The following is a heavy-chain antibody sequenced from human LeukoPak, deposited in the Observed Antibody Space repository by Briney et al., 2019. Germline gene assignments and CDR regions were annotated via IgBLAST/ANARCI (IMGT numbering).Heavy chain of an antibody. D-gene: IGHD2-8*02. CDR1: GYTFTSYG. CDR3: ATSCTGGVCPTSFRWFDP. Sequence: ASVKVSCKASGYTFTSYGISWVRQAPGQGLEWMGWVSAYNGNTNYAQKLQGRVTMTEDTSTDTAYMELSSLRSEDTAVYYCATSCTGGVCPTSFRWFDPWGQGTLVTVSS. V-gene: IGHV1-18*01. CDR2: VSAYNGNT. J-gene: IGHJ5*02.